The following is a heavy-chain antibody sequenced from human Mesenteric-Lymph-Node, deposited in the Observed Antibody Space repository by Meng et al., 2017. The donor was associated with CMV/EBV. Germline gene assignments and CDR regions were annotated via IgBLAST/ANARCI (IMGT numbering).Heavy chain of an antibody. Sequence: QGQLQQWGEGLLKPSGTLSRTCAVYGGSFSGYYWSWIRQPPGKGLEWIGEINHSGSTNYNPSLKSRVTISVDTSKNQFSLKLSSVTAADTAVYYCARHQRWLKSEGGFNYWGQGTLVTVSS. CDR3: ARHQRWLKSEGGFNY. V-gene: IGHV4-34*01. CDR2: INHSGST. CDR1: GGSFSGYY. J-gene: IGHJ4*02. D-gene: IGHD4-23*01.